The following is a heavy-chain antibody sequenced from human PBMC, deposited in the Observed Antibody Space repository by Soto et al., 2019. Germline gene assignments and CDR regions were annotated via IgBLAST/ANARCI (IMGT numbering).Heavy chain of an antibody. V-gene: IGHV1-3*01. J-gene: IGHJ2*01. CDR1: GYTFTNYA. Sequence: ASVKVSCKASGYTFTNYAMHWVRQAPGQRLEWMGWINAGNGNTKYSQKFQGRVTITRDTSASTAYMELSSLRSEDTAVYYCARGGSLYWYFELRGRRTPVTVSS. CDR3: ARGGSLYWYFEL. CDR2: INAGNGNT. D-gene: IGHD1-26*01.